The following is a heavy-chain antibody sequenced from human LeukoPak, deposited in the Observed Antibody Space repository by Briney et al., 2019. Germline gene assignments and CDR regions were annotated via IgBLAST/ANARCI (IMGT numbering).Heavy chain of an antibody. CDR3: ATRVFVIPVILVGFHKEDYYFDS. CDR1: GITLSNYG. CDR2: ISDSGGRT. Sequence: PGGSLRLSCAVSGITLSNYGMSWVRQAPGKGLEWVAGISDSGGRTNYADSVKGRFTISRDSPKNTVYLQMNSLRAEDTAVYYCATRVFVIPVILVGFHKEDYYFDSWGQGALVTVSS. D-gene: IGHD2-21*01. V-gene: IGHV3-23*01. J-gene: IGHJ4*02.